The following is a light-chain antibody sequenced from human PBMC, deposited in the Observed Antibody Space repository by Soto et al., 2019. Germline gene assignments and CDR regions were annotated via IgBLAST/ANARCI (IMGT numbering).Light chain of an antibody. CDR3: QQYHTWPA. CDR2: GAA. J-gene: IGKJ1*01. V-gene: IGKV3-15*01. Sequence: EVVLTQSPATPSVSPGDRVTLFCRASQSVFSSLAWYQQKPGQAPRLLIYGAATRATGIPARFSGSGSGTDFTLTISSLQSEDFAVYFCQQYHTWPAFGRGTKVDIK. CDR1: QSVFSS.